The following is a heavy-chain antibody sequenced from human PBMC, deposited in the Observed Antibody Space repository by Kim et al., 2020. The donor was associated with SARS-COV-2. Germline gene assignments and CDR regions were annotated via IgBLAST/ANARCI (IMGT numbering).Heavy chain of an antibody. Sequence: SETLSLTCTVSGGSISSGGYYWSWIRQHPGTGLEWLGYISYSGTTHHNPSLKSRATISIDTSRNQFSLKLTSVTAADTAVYYCARDPLGAAPGTNSFDY. CDR3: ARDPLGAAPGTNSFDY. J-gene: IGHJ4*01. CDR2: ISYSGTT. CDR1: GGSISSGGYY. D-gene: IGHD6-13*01. V-gene: IGHV4-31*03.